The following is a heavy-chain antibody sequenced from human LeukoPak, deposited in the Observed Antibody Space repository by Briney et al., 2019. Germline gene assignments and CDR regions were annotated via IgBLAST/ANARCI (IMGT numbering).Heavy chain of an antibody. V-gene: IGHV4-59*01. Sequence: PSETLSLTCTGSGGSISSYYWSWIRQPPGKGLEGIGYIYYSGSTNYNPSLMSRVTISLKPSKNQFSLKLSSVPAADTAVYYCARVTGYMIEDYFDYWGQGPLVTVSS. CDR1: GGSISSYY. J-gene: IGHJ4*02. CDR3: ARVTGYMIEDYFDY. D-gene: IGHD3-22*01. CDR2: IYYSGST.